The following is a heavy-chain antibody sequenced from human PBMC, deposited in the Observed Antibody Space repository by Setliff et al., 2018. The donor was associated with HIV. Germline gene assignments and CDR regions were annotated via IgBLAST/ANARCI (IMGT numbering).Heavy chain of an antibody. Sequence: PSATLSLTCAVYGGSFSGYYWSWIRQPPGKGLEWIGEINHIGSTKYNPSLESRLTISVDTSKNQFSLKLNSATAADTAVYYCARQDSTDWYREPFDSWGQGNLVTVSS. V-gene: IGHV4-34*01. J-gene: IGHJ4*02. CDR2: INHIGST. CDR3: ARQDSTDWYREPFDS. CDR1: GGSFSGYY. D-gene: IGHD3-22*01.